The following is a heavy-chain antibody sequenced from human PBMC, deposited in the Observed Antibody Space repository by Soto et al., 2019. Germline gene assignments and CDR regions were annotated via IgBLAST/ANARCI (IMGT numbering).Heavy chain of an antibody. CDR2: INHSGST. Sequence: QVPLQQWGARLLKPSETLSLTCAVNGGSFSGYNWSWLRQPPGKGLEWMGGINHSGSTTQNSSLKARITISVDVSKNQFSLRLGSLIAADTAVYYCARGISMVGAVHGDAPGKDFFDSWGQGSLVTVSS. J-gene: IGHJ4*02. CDR3: ARGISMVGAVHGDAPGKDFFDS. V-gene: IGHV4-34*01. D-gene: IGHD1-26*01. CDR1: GGSFSGYN.